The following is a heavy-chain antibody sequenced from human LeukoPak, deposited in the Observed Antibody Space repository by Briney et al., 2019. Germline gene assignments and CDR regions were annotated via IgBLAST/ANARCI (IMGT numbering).Heavy chain of an antibody. J-gene: IGHJ4*02. CDR1: GFTFSSYW. CDR3: AKVAIAALKDY. Sequence: GGSLRLSCAASGFTFSSYWMHWVRQAPGKGLVWVSSINRDGSTISYADSVKGRFTISRDNAKNTVYQQMNSLRAEDTAVYYCAKVAIAALKDYWGQGTLVTVSS. V-gene: IGHV3-74*01. D-gene: IGHD6-13*01. CDR2: INRDGSTI.